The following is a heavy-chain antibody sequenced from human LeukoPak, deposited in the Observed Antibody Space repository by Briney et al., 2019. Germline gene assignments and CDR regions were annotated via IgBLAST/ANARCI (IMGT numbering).Heavy chain of an antibody. CDR1: GFTFSSYG. CDR3: AKGIYCSGGSCRDPGFDY. V-gene: IGHV3-30*18. CDR2: ISYDGSNK. J-gene: IGHJ4*02. D-gene: IGHD2-15*01. Sequence: PGGSLRLSCAASGFTFSSYGMHWVRQAPGKGLEWVAVISYDGSNKYYADSVKGRFTISRDNSKNTLYLQMNSLRAEDTAVYYCAKGIYCSGGSCRDPGFDYWGQGTLVTVSS.